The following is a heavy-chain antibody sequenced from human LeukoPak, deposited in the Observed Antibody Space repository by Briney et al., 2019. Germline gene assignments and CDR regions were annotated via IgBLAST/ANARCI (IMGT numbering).Heavy chain of an antibody. CDR2: FSYGGST. CDR3: ARVVGRSSISVGESSSLDVLQRRRGVVRGKPGAEYFQH. J-gene: IGHJ1*01. V-gene: IGHV4-39*07. Sequence: SETLSLTCTVSGGSISSSSYFWGWIRQPPGKGLEWIGSFSYGGSTYYNPSLNSRVTISVDTSKNQFSLKVSSVTAADSAVFYCARVVGRSSISVGESSSLDVLQRRRGVVRGKPGAEYFQHWGQGTLVTVSS. D-gene: IGHD6-13*01. CDR1: GGSISSSSYF.